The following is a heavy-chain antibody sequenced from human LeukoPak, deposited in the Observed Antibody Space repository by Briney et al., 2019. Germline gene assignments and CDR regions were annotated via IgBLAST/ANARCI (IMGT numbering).Heavy chain of an antibody. CDR2: IYPGGSDT. CDR3: ARRSSSFFDY. J-gene: IGHJ4*02. CDR1: GYSFTSYW. D-gene: IGHD6-6*01. V-gene: IGHV5-51*01. Sequence: GESLKISRKSSGYSFTSYWIGWVRQMPGKGLEWMGIIYPGGSDTRYSPFFQGPVTHPDDKPLSPAFPQWDNLKAPGTARYFRARRSSSFFDYWGQGTLVTASS.